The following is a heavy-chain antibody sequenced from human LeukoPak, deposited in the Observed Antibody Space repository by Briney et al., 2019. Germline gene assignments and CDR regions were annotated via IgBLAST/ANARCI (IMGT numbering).Heavy chain of an antibody. D-gene: IGHD3-10*01. Sequence: SETLSLTCTVSGGPISSYYWSWIRQPPGKRLEWIGYIYYSGSTNYNPSLKSRVTISVDTSKNQFSLKLSSVTAADTAVYYCARVEWFGESDDAFDIWGQGTMVTVSS. CDR1: GGPISSYY. V-gene: IGHV4-59*01. CDR3: ARVEWFGESDDAFDI. CDR2: IYYSGST. J-gene: IGHJ3*02.